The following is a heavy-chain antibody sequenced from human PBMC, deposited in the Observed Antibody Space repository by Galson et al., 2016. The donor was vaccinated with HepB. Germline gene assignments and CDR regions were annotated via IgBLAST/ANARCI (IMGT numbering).Heavy chain of an antibody. J-gene: IGHJ4*02. CDR1: GSTFRNYA. D-gene: IGHD6-19*01. CDR2: IDGPTPNT. V-gene: IGHV3-23*01. Sequence: LRLSCAASGSTFRNYALSWVRRAPGKGLEWVSHIDGPTPNTHYADSVRGRFSICRDNSRDTLYLQMDSLTAEDSAIYYCTTWLSHHFDYWGQGTRVTVSS. CDR3: TTWLSHHFDY.